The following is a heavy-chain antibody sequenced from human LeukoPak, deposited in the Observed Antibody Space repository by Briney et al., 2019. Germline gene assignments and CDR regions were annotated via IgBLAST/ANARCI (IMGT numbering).Heavy chain of an antibody. Sequence: GGSLRLSCAASGFAFSGDNMNWVRQAPGKGLEWVSFIGTSGSYIKYADSVKGRFTISRDNAKNSLYLQMNSLRTEDTAMYFCARDRAIDIRAYDIWGQGTMVTVSS. CDR3: ARDRAIDIRAYDI. D-gene: IGHD5-12*01. J-gene: IGHJ3*02. CDR1: GFAFSGDN. CDR2: IGTSGSYI. V-gene: IGHV3-21*01.